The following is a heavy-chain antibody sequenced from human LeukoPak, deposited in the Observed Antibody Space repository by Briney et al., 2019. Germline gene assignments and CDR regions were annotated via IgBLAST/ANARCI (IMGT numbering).Heavy chain of an antibody. CDR3: AGHPAEMNTL. CDR1: GLTFSNYR. D-gene: IGHD5-24*01. Sequence: GGSLTLSCAASGLTFSNYRMNWVRQAPGKGLEWVSSISSSGNSIYYADSMRGRFTISRDNTKNSVYLQMSSLRAEDTAVYYCAGHPAEMNTLWGEGTLVTVSS. V-gene: IGHV3-21*01. CDR2: ISSSGNSI. J-gene: IGHJ4*02.